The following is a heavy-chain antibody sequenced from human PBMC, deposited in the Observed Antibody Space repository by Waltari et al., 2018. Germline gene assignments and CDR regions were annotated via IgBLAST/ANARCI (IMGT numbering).Heavy chain of an antibody. CDR3: ARIYGSGSYPKYYYYYGMDV. CDR2: IYYSGST. D-gene: IGHD3-10*01. CDR1: GGSISSSSYY. J-gene: IGHJ6*02. V-gene: IGHV4-39*07. Sequence: QLQLQESGPGLVKPSETLSLTCTVSGGSISSSSYYCGWIRQPPGKGLEWIGSIYYSGSTYYNPSLKSRVTISVDTSKNQFSLKLSSVTAADTAVYYCARIYGSGSYPKYYYYYGMDVWGQGTTVTVSS.